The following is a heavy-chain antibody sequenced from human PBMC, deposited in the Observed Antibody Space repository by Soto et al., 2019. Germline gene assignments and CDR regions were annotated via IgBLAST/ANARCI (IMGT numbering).Heavy chain of an antibody. Sequence: PSQTLSLTCAISGDSVSSNNAAWNWIRQSPSRGLEWLGRTYYRSKWYNDYAVSVKSRITINPDTSNNQFSLQLNSVTPEDTAVYYCARESGQRVLAYYYYGMDVWGQGTTVTVSS. CDR3: ARESGQRVLAYYYYGMDV. CDR2: TYYRSKWYN. D-gene: IGHD6-6*01. J-gene: IGHJ6*02. V-gene: IGHV6-1*01. CDR1: GDSVSSNNAA.